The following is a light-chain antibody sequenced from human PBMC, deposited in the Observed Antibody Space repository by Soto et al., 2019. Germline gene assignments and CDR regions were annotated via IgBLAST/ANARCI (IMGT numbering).Light chain of an antibody. V-gene: IGLV2-8*01. J-gene: IGLJ3*02. CDR2: EAT. Sequence: QSVLTQPPSASGSPGQSVTISCTGTSSDVGGYNYVSWYQQHPGKAPKLMIYEATKRPSGVPDRFSGSKSGNTASLTVSGLQAEDEADYYCSSFAGSNNFVVFGGGTKLTVL. CDR3: SSFAGSNNFVV. CDR1: SSDVGGYNY.